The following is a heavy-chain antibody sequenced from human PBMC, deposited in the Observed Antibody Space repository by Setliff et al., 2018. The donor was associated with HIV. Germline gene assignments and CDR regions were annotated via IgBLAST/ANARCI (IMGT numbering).Heavy chain of an antibody. CDR1: GGFISNRSYY. V-gene: IGHV4-39*07. J-gene: IGHJ4*02. CDR3: ATHCTSTSCYAAGLDD. D-gene: IGHD2-2*01. CDR2: IYYSGGT. Sequence: SETLSLTCTVSGGFISNRSYYWGWIRQPPGKGREWIGSIYYSGGTYCNPSLKSRVTISVDTSKNQFSLKLSSVTAADTAVYYCATHCTSTSCYAAGLDDWGQGT.